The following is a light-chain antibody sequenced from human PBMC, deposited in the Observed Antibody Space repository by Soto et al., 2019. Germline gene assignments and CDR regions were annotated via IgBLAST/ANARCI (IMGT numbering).Light chain of an antibody. J-gene: IGLJ2*01. CDR3: SSYAGSKDVV. CDR1: SSDVGGYTY. V-gene: IGLV2-8*01. Sequence: QSALTQPASSSGSPGQSVTISCTGTSSDVGGYTYVSWYQQHPGKAPKLMIYEVSKRPSGVPDRFSGSKSGNTASLTVSGLQAEDEAAYYCSSYAGSKDVVFGGGPKLTVL. CDR2: EVS.